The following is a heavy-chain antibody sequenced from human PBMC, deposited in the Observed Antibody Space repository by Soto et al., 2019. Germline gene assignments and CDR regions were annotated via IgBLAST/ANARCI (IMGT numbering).Heavy chain of an antibody. V-gene: IGHV3-9*01. CDR2: ISWNSGSI. CDR3: AKGYYYDSSGYYDY. D-gene: IGHD3-22*01. J-gene: IGHJ4*02. CDR1: GFTFSSYA. Sequence: PGGSLRLSCAASGFTFSSYAMHWVRQAPGKGLEWVSGISWNSGSIGYADSVKGRFTISRDNAKNSLYLQMNSLRAEDTALYYCAKGYYYDSSGYYDYWGQGTLVTVSS.